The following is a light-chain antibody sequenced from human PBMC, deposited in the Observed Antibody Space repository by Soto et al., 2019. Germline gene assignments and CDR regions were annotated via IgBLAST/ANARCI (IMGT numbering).Light chain of an antibody. J-gene: IGKJ1*01. V-gene: IGKV3-15*01. CDR1: QSVNSN. CDR2: GAS. Sequence: EIVMTRSPATLSVSPGERATLSCRASQSVNSNLAWYQQKPGQAPRLLIFGASTRATGIPARFGGSGSGTEFTLTISSLQSEDFAVYYCQQYTNRPPRTFGQGTKVEIK. CDR3: QQYTNRPPRT.